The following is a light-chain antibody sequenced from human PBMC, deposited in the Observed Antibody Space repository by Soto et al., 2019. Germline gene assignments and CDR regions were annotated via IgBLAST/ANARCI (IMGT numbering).Light chain of an antibody. V-gene: IGKV1-39*01. CDR2: AAS. CDR3: QQSYSAPIT. CDR1: QSISNY. Sequence: DIQTTQSPSSLSASVGDRVLITCRASQSISNYLNWYQQKPGKAPKLLIFAASSLQSGVPSRFSGSGSGTNFTLTISSLQPEDFAAYYCQQSYSAPITFGQGTRLEIK. J-gene: IGKJ5*01.